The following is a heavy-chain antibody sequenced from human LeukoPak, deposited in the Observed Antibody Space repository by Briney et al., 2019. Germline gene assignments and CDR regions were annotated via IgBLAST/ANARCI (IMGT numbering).Heavy chain of an antibody. Sequence: TSETLSLTCTVPGGSIISYYGSWIRQPPGKVLEWIRHIYYRRSTNYNPSLKSRVTISVDKSKNQFSLKLSSVTAADTAVYYCARGAQWELQAEYNWFDPWGQGTLVTVSS. V-gene: IGHV4-59*01. J-gene: IGHJ5*02. CDR1: GGSIISYY. CDR2: IYYRRST. CDR3: ARGAQWELQAEYNWFDP. D-gene: IGHD1-26*01.